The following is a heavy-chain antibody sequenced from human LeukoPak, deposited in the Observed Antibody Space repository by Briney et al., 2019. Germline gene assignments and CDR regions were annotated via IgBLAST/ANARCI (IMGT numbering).Heavy chain of an antibody. CDR3: ARVVGAGYFDL. J-gene: IGHJ2*01. CDR2: IKQDGSEK. V-gene: IGHV3-7*01. CDR1: GFTFDDYG. D-gene: IGHD1-26*01. Sequence: PGGSLRLSCAASGFTFDDYGMSWVRQAPGKGLEWVANIKQDGSEKYYVDSVKGRFTISRDNAKNSLYLQMNSLRAEDTAVYYCARVVGAGYFDLWGRGTLVTVSS.